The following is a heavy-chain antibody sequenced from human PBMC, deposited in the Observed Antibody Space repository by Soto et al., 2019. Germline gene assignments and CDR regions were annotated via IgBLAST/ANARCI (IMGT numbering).Heavy chain of an antibody. CDR3: ARVAPEYSSRTRRFDX. V-gene: IGHV3-23*01. CDR1: GFTFGIYA. CDR2: IIGSGCSI. D-gene: IGHD6-13*01. Sequence: SLSCAASGFTFGIYAMIWVRQAPGKGLECVSSIIGSGCSIYYAHSVKGRFTISRDKTKNTLDLQMNSLRAEDTAVYHCARVAPEYSSRTRRFDXWGQGTLVTVSX. J-gene: IGHJ4*02.